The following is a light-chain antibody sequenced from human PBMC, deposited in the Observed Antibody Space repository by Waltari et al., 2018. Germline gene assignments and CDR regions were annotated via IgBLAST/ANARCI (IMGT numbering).Light chain of an antibody. CDR1: SSNIGSPYN. Sequence: QSVLTQPPSVSGAPGQRFTISCTGSSSNIGSPYNVHWYQQVPGRAPKLLIYDDSHRPSGVPDRFSGSKSGTSASLAITGLQAEDEAEYFCQSYDSGLNGLFFGGGTKVTVL. V-gene: IGLV1-40*01. CDR3: QSYDSGLNGLF. CDR2: DDS. J-gene: IGLJ2*01.